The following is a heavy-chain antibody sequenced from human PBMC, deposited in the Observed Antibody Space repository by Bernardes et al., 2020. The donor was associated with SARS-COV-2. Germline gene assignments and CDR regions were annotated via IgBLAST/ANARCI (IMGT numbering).Heavy chain of an antibody. CDR3: ARKRDAKSSKGWFDP. D-gene: IGHD2-2*01. CDR2: ISAYNGNT. J-gene: IGHJ5*02. Sequence: ASVKVSCKASGYTFTSYGISWVRQAPGQGLEWMGWISAYNGNTNYAQKLQGRVTMTTDTSTSTAYMELRSLRSDDTAVYYCARKRDAKSSKGWFDPWGQGTLVTVSS. CDR1: GYTFTSYG. V-gene: IGHV1-18*01.